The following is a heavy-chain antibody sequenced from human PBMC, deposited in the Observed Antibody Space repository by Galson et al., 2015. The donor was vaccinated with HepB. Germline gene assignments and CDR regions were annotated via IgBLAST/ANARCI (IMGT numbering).Heavy chain of an antibody. CDR3: VRDRHSGSQELAVGAYFDY. D-gene: IGHD1-26*01. CDR1: GFIVSNNY. V-gene: IGHV3-53*01. J-gene: IGHJ4*02. Sequence: SLRLSCAASGFIVSNNYMSWVRQAPGKGPEWVSVIYSGGITHCADSVRGRFTISRDNSRNTLYLEMNSLRGEDTAVYYCVRDRHSGSQELAVGAYFDYWGQGTLVTVSS. CDR2: IYSGGIT.